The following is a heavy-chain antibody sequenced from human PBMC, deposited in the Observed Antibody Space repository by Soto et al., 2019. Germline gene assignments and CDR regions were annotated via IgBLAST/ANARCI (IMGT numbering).Heavy chain of an antibody. Sequence: QVQLVQSGAEVKKPGSSVKVSCKASGGTFNSYALTWVRQAPGHGLEWMGGIIPIFRSTNYAQKFQGRVAITANRSTSIAYMERSSLRSDDTAXXXXXXXXHPPYGSGCRSLYWYFDLWGXXXLVTVSS. V-gene: IGHV1-69*06. CDR3: XXXXHPPYGSGCRSLYWYFDL. J-gene: IGHJ2*01. D-gene: IGHD2-15*01. CDR2: IIPIFRST. CDR1: GGTFNSYA.